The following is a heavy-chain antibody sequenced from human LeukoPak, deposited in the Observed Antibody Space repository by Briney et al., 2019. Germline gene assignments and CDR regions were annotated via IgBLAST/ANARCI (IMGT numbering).Heavy chain of an antibody. CDR1: GGSISSYY. CDR2: IYYSGST. CDR3: ARSLSSRFSGPRRPYYFDY. Sequence: SETLSLTCTVSGGSISSYYWSWIRQPPGKGLEWIGYIYYSGSTNYNPSLKSRVTISVDTSKNQFSLKLSSVTAADTAVYYCARSLSSRFSGPRRPYYFDYWGQGTLVTVSS. V-gene: IGHV4-59*01. D-gene: IGHD3-16*02. J-gene: IGHJ4*02.